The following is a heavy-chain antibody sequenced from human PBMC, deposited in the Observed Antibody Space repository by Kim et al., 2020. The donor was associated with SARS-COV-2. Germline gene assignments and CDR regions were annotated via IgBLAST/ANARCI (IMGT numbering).Heavy chain of an antibody. CDR3: ARRYGDYADFNY. Sequence: HRASFDGQVTISADKSISTAYLQWSSLKASDTAMYYCARRYGDYADFNYWGQGTLVTVSS. J-gene: IGHJ4*02. V-gene: IGHV5-51*01. D-gene: IGHD4-17*01.